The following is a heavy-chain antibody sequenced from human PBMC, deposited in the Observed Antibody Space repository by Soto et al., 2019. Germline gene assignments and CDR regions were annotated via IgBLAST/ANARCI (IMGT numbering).Heavy chain of an antibody. D-gene: IGHD3-3*01. CDR3: AKATRGEFWSGRSVYYYGMDV. CDR1: GFTFSSYG. J-gene: IGHJ6*02. V-gene: IGHV3-30*18. Sequence: HPGGSLRLSCAASGFTFSSYGMHWVRQAPGKGLEWVAVISYDGSNKYYADSVKGRFTISRDNSKNTLYLQMNSLRAEDTAVYYCAKATRGEFWSGRSVYYYGMDVWGQGTTVTVSS. CDR2: ISYDGSNK.